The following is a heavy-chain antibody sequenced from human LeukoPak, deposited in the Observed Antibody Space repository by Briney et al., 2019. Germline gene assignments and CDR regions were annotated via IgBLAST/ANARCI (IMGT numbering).Heavy chain of an antibody. CDR2: IYHSGST. D-gene: IGHD6-13*01. CDR1: GGSLSSGGYY. J-gene: IGHJ4*02. V-gene: IGHV4-30-2*01. CDR3: ASSSRTFDY. Sequence: PSETLSLTCTVSGGSLSSGGYYWSWIRQPPGKGLEWIGYIYHSGSTYYNPSLKSRVTISVDRSKNQFSLKLSSVTAADTAVYYCASSSRTFDYWGQGTLVTVSS.